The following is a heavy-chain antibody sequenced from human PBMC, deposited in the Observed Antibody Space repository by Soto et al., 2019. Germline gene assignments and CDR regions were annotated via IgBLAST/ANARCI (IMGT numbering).Heavy chain of an antibody. J-gene: IGHJ4*02. V-gene: IGHV4-28*01. CDR1: GYSISSGYW. CDR2: IYYSGTT. D-gene: IGHD6-6*01. CDR3: ATARGGPQLHGLDY. Sequence: TSETLSLTCAVSGYSISSGYWWGWIRQPPGKGLDWIGYIYYSGTTYYNPSLKSRVTMSVDTSKNQFSLKLNSVTAVDTAVYYCATARGGPQLHGLDYWAQGTLVTVSS.